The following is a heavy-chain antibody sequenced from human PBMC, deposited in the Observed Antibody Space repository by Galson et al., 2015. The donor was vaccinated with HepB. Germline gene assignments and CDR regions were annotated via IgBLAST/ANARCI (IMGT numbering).Heavy chain of an antibody. CDR1: GGSISSYY. V-gene: IGHV4-59*01. D-gene: IGHD3-3*01. J-gene: IGHJ6*02. Sequence: SLTCTVSGGSISSYYWSWIRQPPGKGLEWIGYIYYSGSTNYNPSLKSRVTISVDTSKNQFSLKLSSVTAADTAVYYCARDRGGAQKYYDFWSGYYSGGMDVWGQGTTVTVSS. CDR3: ARDRGGAQKYYDFWSGYYSGGMDV. CDR2: IYYSGST.